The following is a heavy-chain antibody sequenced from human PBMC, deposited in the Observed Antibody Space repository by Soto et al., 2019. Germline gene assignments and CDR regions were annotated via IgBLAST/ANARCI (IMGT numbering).Heavy chain of an antibody. Sequence: ASVKVSCKASGYTFTGYYMHWVRQAPGQGLEWMGWINPNSGGTNYAQKFQGRVTMTRDTSISTAYMELSRLRSDDTAVYYCARGAADYYASSGFGYWGQGTRGTVSS. CDR3: ARGAADYYASSGFGY. D-gene: IGHD3-22*01. V-gene: IGHV1-2*02. CDR1: GYTFTGYY. J-gene: IGHJ4*02. CDR2: INPNSGGT.